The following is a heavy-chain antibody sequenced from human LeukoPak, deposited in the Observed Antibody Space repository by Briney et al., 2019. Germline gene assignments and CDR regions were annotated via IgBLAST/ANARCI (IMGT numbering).Heavy chain of an antibody. CDR1: GYIFTNYG. D-gene: IGHD6-19*01. CDR2: INPNSGGT. V-gene: IGHV1-2*02. Sequence: ASVKVSCKASGYIFTNYGISWVRQAPGQGLEWMGWINPNSGGTNYAQKFQGRVTMTRDTSISTAYMELSRLRSDDTAVYYCARDLVAGTGNWFDPWGQGTLVTVSS. J-gene: IGHJ5*02. CDR3: ARDLVAGTGNWFDP.